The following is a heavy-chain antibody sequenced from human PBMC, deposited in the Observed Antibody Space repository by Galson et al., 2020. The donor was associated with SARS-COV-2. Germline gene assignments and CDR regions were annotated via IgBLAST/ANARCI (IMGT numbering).Heavy chain of an antibody. CDR1: GFTSTSYA. D-gene: IGHD3-3*01. CDR2: ISYDGSNK. CDR3: ARGKSDFWSGPADYYYYGMDV. V-gene: IGHV3-30-3*01. J-gene: IGHJ6*02. Sequence: GESLKISCAASGFTSTSYAMNWVRQAPGKGLEWVAVISYDGSNKYYADSVKGRFTISRDNYKNTLYLQMNSLRGEDTAVYYCARGKSDFWSGPADYYYYGMDVWGQGTTVTVSS.